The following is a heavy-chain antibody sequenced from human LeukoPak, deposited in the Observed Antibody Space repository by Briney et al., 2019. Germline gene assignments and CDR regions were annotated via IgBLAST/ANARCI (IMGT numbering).Heavy chain of an antibody. Sequence: PGGSLRLSCAASGFTFSSNSMNWVRQAPGKGLEWVSYISSGSSTIYYADSVKGRLTISRDNDKNSLYVQMNSLRDEDTAVYYCARTSMRAFNIWGQGTMVTVSS. CDR3: ARTSMRAFNI. J-gene: IGHJ3*02. CDR2: ISSGSSTI. D-gene: IGHD2/OR15-2a*01. CDR1: GFTFSSNS. V-gene: IGHV3-48*02.